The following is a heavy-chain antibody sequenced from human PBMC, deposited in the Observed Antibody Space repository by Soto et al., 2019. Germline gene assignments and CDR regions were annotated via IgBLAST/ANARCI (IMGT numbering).Heavy chain of an antibody. D-gene: IGHD6-19*01. CDR2: TYLRSQWYS. V-gene: IGHV6-1*01. CDR3: TRESMSGWSDF. Sequence: SHTLSLTCAICGCSVSSNSASLNWIKQSPSRGFEWLGRTYLRSQWYSDYAVSMKSRITIKPDTSKNQFSLQLSSVTPDDTAIYHCTRESMSGWSDFWGQGKLVTVSS. CDR1: GCSVSSNSAS. J-gene: IGHJ4*02.